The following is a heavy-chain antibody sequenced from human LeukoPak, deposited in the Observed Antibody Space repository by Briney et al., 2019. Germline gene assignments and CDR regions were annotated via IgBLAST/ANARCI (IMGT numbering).Heavy chain of an antibody. D-gene: IGHD4-17*01. CDR1: GLRVTNNY. Sequence: GGSLRLSCAASGLRVTNNYWNWVRQPPGKGPEWISLIYSNGDTQYAGSVKGRFTFSRDISKNTLYLQMNNLRAEDTAVYYCTYGDYPLTYWGQGTLVSVSS. CDR3: TYGDYPLTY. J-gene: IGHJ4*02. CDR2: IYSNGDT. V-gene: IGHV3-66*01.